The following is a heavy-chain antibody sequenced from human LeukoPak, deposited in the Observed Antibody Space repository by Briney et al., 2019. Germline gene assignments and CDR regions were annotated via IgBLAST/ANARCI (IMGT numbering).Heavy chain of an antibody. D-gene: IGHD3-3*01. CDR2: INYSGST. CDR3: ARVAGDFWSGYRHYYYYYYMDV. Sequence: SETLSLTCTVSGGSISSYYWSWIRQPPGKGLEWIGYINYSGSTNYNPSLKSRVTISVDTSKNQFSLKLSSVTAADTAVYYCARVAGDFWSGYRHYYYYYYMDVWGKGTTVTVSS. J-gene: IGHJ6*03. CDR1: GGSISSYY. V-gene: IGHV4-59*01.